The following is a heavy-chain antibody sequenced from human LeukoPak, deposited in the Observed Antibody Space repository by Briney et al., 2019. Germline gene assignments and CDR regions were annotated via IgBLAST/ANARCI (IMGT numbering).Heavy chain of an antibody. CDR2: IGTAGDP. Sequence: GGTLTLTCAASGFTFSSYDMHWVRQPPGKGLEWVSAIGTAGDPYYPGSVKGRFTISRENAKNSLYLQMNSLRAGDTAVYYCARGIGSGWAGFDYWGQGTLVTVSS. CDR1: GFTFSSYD. CDR3: ARGIGSGWAGFDY. D-gene: IGHD6-19*01. J-gene: IGHJ4*02. V-gene: IGHV3-13*05.